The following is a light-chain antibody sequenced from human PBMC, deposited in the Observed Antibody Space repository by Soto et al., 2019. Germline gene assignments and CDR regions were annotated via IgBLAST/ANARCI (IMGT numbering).Light chain of an antibody. Sequence: EIALTQSPATLSLSPGERATLSCRANRTVFNFLIWYQQKPGQAPRLLIYDASNRATDIQARFSGTGSGTDFRLTISSLEPEDFALYFCQQRAIWPYTFGPGTKLEI. CDR1: RTVFNF. CDR3: QQRAIWPYT. J-gene: IGKJ2*01. V-gene: IGKV3-11*01. CDR2: DAS.